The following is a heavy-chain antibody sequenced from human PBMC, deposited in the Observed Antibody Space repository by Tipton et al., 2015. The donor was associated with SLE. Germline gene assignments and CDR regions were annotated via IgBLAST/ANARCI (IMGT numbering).Heavy chain of an antibody. CDR2: TRDKVNSYTT. Sequence: SLRLSCAASGFTFSDHYMDWVRQPPGKGLEWVGRTRDKVNSYTTEYAASVKGRFIISRDDSKNSLYLQMNSLRTEDTAVYYCTRVRWTRRSGGQDYYFDYWGQGTLVTISS. D-gene: IGHD3-16*01. V-gene: IGHV3-72*01. CDR3: TRVRWTRRSGGQDYYFDY. CDR1: GFTFSDHY. J-gene: IGHJ4*02.